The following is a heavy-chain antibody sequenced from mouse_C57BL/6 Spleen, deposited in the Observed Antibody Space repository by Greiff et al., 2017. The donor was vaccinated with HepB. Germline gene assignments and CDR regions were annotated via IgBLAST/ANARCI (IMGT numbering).Heavy chain of an antibody. D-gene: IGHD1-1*01. CDR2: INPYNGGT. CDR3: ARYYGSSPDY. J-gene: IGHJ2*01. Sequence: VQLKQSGPVLVKPGASVKMSCKASGYTFTDYYMNWVKQSHGKSLEWIGVINPYNGGTSYNQKFKGKATLTVDKSSSTAYMELNSLTSEDSAVYYCARYYGSSPDYWGQGTTLTVSS. V-gene: IGHV1-19*01. CDR1: GYTFTDYY.